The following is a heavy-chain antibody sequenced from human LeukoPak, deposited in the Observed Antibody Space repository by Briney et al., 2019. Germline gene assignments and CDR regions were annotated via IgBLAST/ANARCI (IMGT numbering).Heavy chain of an antibody. CDR1: GFTFSSYG. Sequence: GGSLRLSCAASGFTFSSYGMHWVRKAPGKGLEPVAVISYDGSNKYYADSVKGRFTISRDNSKNTLYLQMNSLRAEDTAVYYCAKDSSPGGMDVWGQGTTVTVSS. CDR2: ISYDGSNK. J-gene: IGHJ6*02. CDR3: AKDSSPGGMDV. V-gene: IGHV3-30*18.